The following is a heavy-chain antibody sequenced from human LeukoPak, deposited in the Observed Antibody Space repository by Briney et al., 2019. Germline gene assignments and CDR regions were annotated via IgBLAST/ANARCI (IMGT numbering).Heavy chain of an antibody. Sequence: ASVKVSCKASGYTFTFTSYYMHWVRQAPGHGLEWMEIIKPDGGSTTYAQKVQGRVIMTRDMSTSTLYMELSSPRSEDTAVYYCARVQSTAFDIWGQGTMVTVSS. CDR2: IKPDGGST. V-gene: IGHV1-46*01. CDR3: ARVQSTAFDI. CDR1: GYTFTFTSYY. J-gene: IGHJ3*02. D-gene: IGHD2-2*01.